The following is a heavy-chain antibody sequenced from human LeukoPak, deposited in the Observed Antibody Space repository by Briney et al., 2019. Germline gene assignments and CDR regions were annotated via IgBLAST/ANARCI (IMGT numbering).Heavy chain of an antibody. V-gene: IGHV3-21*01. CDR1: GFTFSSYS. CDR3: AREVYCSGGSCYQYYFDY. CDR2: ISSSSSYI. J-gene: IGHJ4*02. Sequence: GGSLRLSCAASGFTFSSYSMNWVRQAPGKGLEWVSSISSSSSYIYYADSVKGRFTISRDNAKNSLYLQMNSLRAEDTAVYYCAREVYCSGGSCYQYYFDYWGQGPLVTVSS. D-gene: IGHD2-15*01.